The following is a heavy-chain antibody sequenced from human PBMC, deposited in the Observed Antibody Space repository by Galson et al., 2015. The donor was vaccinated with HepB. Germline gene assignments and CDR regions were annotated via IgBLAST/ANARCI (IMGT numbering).Heavy chain of an antibody. V-gene: IGHV1-46*01. D-gene: IGHD1-26*01. J-gene: IGHJ4*02. CDR3: ASLSGTLSHHSFDF. CDR2: ISPRGGSA. CDR1: GYTFTNYY. Sequence: SVKVSCKASGYTFTNYYLHWVRQAPGQGLEWMGIISPRGGSASYAQKFQGTVTMTRDTSTSTVYMELSSLRSEDTAVYYCASLSGTLSHHSFDFWGQGTLVTVSS.